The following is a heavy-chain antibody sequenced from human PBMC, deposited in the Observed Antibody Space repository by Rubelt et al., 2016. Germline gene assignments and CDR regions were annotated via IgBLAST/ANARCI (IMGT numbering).Heavy chain of an antibody. J-gene: IGHJ4*02. CDR3: ATGIVVVPAHVPSRDY. Sequence: QVQLVQSGAEVKKPGASVKVSCKVSGYTLTELSMHWVRQAPGKGLEWMGGFDPEDGETIYAQKFQGRVHMTGDTATDTAYMELSSLRSEDTAVYYCATGIVVVPAHVPSRDYWGQGTLVTVSS. V-gene: IGHV1-24*01. CDR1: GYTLTELS. D-gene: IGHD2-2*01. CDR2: FDPEDGET.